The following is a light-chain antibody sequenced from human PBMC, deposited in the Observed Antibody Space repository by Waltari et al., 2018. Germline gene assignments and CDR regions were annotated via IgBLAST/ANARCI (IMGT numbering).Light chain of an antibody. CDR1: SPRSSY. CDR3: NSRDSSGNHLEV. V-gene: IGLV3-19*01. Sequence: SSELTQDPAVSVALGQTVRITCQGHSPRSSYASRYQQKPGQAPLLVIYGKNHRPSRIPNRFSGSSSGNTASVTITGAQAEDEADYYCNSRDSSGNHLEVFGGGTKLTVL. J-gene: IGLJ2*01. CDR2: GKN.